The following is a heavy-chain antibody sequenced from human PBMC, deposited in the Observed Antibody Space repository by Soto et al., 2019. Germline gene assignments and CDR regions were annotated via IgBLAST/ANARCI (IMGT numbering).Heavy chain of an antibody. J-gene: IGHJ4*02. D-gene: IGHD2-15*01. CDR1: GFASSDHY. CDR3: ARWVAGAADC. CDR2: TKNKGQSFTI. V-gene: IGHV3-72*01. Sequence: VQLVESGGGLVQPGGSLRLSCAASGFASSDHYMDWVRQAPGKGLEWLGRTKNKGQSFTIEYAPSVKGRFIISRDDSKNSVFLQINSLRTDDTAVYYCARWVAGAADCWGQGTQVTVSS.